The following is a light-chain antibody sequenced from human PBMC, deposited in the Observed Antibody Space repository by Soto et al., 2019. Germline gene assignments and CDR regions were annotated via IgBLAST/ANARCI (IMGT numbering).Light chain of an antibody. V-gene: IGKV3-20*01. CDR1: QSVSSSY. CDR3: QRYNNWPLT. CDR2: GAS. Sequence: EIVLTQSPGTLSLSPGERATLSCRASQSVSSSYLAWYQQKPGQAPRLLIYGASSRATGIPDRFGGSGSGTDFTLTVSSLEPEDFAVYYCQRYNNWPLTFGGGTKVESK. J-gene: IGKJ4*01.